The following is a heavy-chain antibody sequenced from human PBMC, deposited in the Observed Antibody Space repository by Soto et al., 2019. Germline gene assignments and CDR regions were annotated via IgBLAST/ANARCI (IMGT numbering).Heavy chain of an antibody. CDR1: GFTFSSYA. CDR3: AKAILSKKPHYYYYGMDV. D-gene: IGHD2-21*01. CDR2: ISGSGGST. J-gene: IGHJ6*02. V-gene: IGHV3-23*01. Sequence: GGSLRLSCAASGFTFSSYAMSWVRQAPGKGLEWVSAISGSGGSTYYADSVKGRFTISRDNSKNTLHLQMNSLRAEDTAVYYCAKAILSKKPHYYYYGMDVWGQGTTVTVSS.